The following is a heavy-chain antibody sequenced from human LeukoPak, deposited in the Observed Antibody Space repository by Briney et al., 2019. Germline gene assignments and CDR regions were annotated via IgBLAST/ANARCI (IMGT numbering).Heavy chain of an antibody. CDR2: IFDDGTT. Sequence: GGSLLLSCAASEFIVTNYHMNWVRQAPGKGLEWDSNIFDDGTTYYADSVKGRFTLSRDISKNSAYLQMNRLRVEDTAVYYCARDPNDGYAFLDYWGQGTVVTVSS. CDR3: ARDPNDGYAFLDY. CDR1: EFIVTNYH. V-gene: IGHV3-66*02. J-gene: IGHJ4*02. D-gene: IGHD2-8*01.